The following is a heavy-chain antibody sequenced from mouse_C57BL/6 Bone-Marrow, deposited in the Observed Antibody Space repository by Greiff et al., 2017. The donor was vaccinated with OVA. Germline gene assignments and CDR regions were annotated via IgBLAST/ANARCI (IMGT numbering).Heavy chain of an antibody. Sequence: QVQLQQPGAELVRPGTSVKLSCKASGYTFTSYWMHWVKQRPGQGLEWIGVIDPSDSYTNYNQKFKGKATLTVDTSSSTAYMQLGSLTSEDSAVYYCARRGTTVVATDYWGQGTTLTVSS. CDR2: IDPSDSYT. CDR1: GYTFTSYW. V-gene: IGHV1-59*01. J-gene: IGHJ2*01. CDR3: ARRGTTVVATDY. D-gene: IGHD1-1*01.